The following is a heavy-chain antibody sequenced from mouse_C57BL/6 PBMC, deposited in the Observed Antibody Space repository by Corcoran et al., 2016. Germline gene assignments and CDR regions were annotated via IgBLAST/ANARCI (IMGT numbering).Heavy chain of an antibody. D-gene: IGHD2-12*01. V-gene: IGHV1-26*01. CDR2: INPNNGGT. CDR1: GYTFTDYY. J-gene: IGHJ4*01. CDR3: ANSYYPHYYAMDY. Sequence: EVQLQQSGPELVKPGASVKISCKASGYTFTDYYMNWVKQSHGKSLEWIGDINPNNGGTSYNQKFKGKATLTVDKSSSTAYMELRSLTSEDSAVYYCANSYYPHYYAMDYWGQGTSVTVSS.